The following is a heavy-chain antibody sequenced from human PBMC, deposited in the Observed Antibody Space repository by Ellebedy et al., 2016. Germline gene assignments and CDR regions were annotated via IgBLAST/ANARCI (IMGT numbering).Heavy chain of an antibody. CDR2: ISSSGSTI. D-gene: IGHD5-12*01. CDR3: AREVVATIPLYYYYGMDV. J-gene: IGHJ6*02. CDR1: GFTFSDYY. Sequence: GGSLRLXCAASGFTFSDYYMSWIRQAPGKGLEWVSYISSSGSTIYYADSVKGRFTISRDNAKNSLYLQMNSLRAEDTAVYYCAREVVATIPLYYYYGMDVWGQGTTVTVSS. V-gene: IGHV3-11*04.